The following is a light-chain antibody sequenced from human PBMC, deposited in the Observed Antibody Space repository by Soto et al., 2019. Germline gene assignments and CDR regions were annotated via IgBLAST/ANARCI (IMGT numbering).Light chain of an antibody. CDR2: DAS. CDR3: QQYDNLLLT. CDR1: QDSSNH. V-gene: IGKV1-33*01. Sequence: DVQMTQSPPSLSASVGDRVTITCQASQDSSNHLNWYQQKPGKAPKLLIYDASNLVTGVPSRFSGSGSGTDFTFTISGLQAEDIATYYCQQYDNLLLTFGGGTKVEIK. J-gene: IGKJ4*01.